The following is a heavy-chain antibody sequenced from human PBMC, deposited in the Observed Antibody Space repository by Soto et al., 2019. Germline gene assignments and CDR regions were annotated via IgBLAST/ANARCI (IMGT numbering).Heavy chain of an antibody. D-gene: IGHD2-2*01. CDR1: GGSISSSNW. Sequence: QVQLQESCPGLVKPSGTLSLTCAVSGGSISSSNWWSWVRQPPGKGLEWIGEIYHSGSTNYNPSLKNRVTISVDKSKNKFSLKLSSVTAADTAVYYCARVVGGYYYGMDVWGQGTTVTVSS. V-gene: IGHV4-4*02. CDR3: ARVVGGYYYGMDV. J-gene: IGHJ6*02. CDR2: IYHSGST.